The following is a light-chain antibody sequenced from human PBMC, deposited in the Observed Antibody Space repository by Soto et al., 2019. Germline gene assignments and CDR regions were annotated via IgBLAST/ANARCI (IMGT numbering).Light chain of an antibody. Sequence: EILLTQSPATLSLSPGERATLSCRASQSVSSYSAWYQQKPGQAPRLLIYDASNRATGIPARFSGSGSGTDFTLTISSLEPEDFAVYYCQQRSNWPPRVTFGPGTKVDIK. J-gene: IGKJ3*01. CDR3: QQRSNWPPRVT. CDR1: QSVSSY. V-gene: IGKV3-11*01. CDR2: DAS.